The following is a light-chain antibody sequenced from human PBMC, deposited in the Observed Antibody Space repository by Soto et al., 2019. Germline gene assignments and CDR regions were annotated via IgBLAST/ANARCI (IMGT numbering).Light chain of an antibody. V-gene: IGKV1-8*01. CDR3: QQYYISWS. Sequence: AIRMTQSPSSLSASTGDTVTITCRASQDIGSVLAWYQQKPGAAPKLLIYKASTLKSGVPSRFSGSGSGTDFTLTISNLQPEDFATYSCQQYYISWSFGQGTKVDIK. CDR1: QDIGSV. CDR2: KAS. J-gene: IGKJ1*01.